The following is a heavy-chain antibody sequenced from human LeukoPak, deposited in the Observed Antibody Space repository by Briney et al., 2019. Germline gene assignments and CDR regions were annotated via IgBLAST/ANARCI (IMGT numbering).Heavy chain of an antibody. CDR2: IRSKAYGGTT. V-gene: IGHV3-49*04. J-gene: IGHJ4*02. CDR3: TSFGVVGTTYYFDY. D-gene: IGHD3-3*01. Sequence: PGGSLRLSCTASGFTFGDYAMSWVRQAPGKGLEWVGFIRSKAYGGTTEYATSVKGRFTISRDDSKSIAYLQMNSLKTEDTAVYYCTSFGVVGTTYYFDYWGQGTLVTVSS. CDR1: GFTFGDYA.